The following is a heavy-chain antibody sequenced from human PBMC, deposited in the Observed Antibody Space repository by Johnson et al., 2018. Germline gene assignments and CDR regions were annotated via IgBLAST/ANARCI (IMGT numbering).Heavy chain of an antibody. Sequence: VQLVESGGGSVQPGRSLRLSCTVSGFTFGDCSLSWFRQAPGKGLEWVGFIRSKANDATQQYAASVRGRLTLSRDDSKNIAYLELNSLRTEDTGVYFCSRAGNNYDFYLDVWGKGTTVTVSS. J-gene: IGHJ6*04. D-gene: IGHD3-3*01. CDR1: GFTFGDCS. V-gene: IGHV3-49*03. CDR2: IRSKANDATQ. CDR3: SRAGNNYDFYLDV.